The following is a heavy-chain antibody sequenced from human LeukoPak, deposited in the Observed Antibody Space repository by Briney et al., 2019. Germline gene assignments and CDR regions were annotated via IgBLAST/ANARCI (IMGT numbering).Heavy chain of an antibody. CDR2: IYTSGST. D-gene: IGHD3-22*01. J-gene: IGHJ4*02. CDR3: ARHGRYYYDSSGYYYGGYFDY. CDR1: GGSISSYY. Sequence: SETLSLTCTVSGGSISSYYWSWIRQPAGKGLEWIGRIYTSGSTNYNPSLKSRVTISVDTSKNQFSLKLSSVTAADTAVYYCARHGRYYYDSSGYYYGGYFDYWGQGTLVTVSS. V-gene: IGHV4-4*07.